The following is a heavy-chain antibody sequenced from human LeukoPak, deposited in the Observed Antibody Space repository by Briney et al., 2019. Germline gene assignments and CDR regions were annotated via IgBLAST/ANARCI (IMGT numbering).Heavy chain of an antibody. Sequence: GASVKVSCKASGYTFTDYYIHWVRQAPGQGLEWMGLINSNSGATNYAQKFQGRVTMTRDTSISTAYMELTRLGSDDTAGYYCARDGSLGYWGQGTLVTVSS. D-gene: IGHD5-12*01. CDR2: INSNSGAT. V-gene: IGHV1-2*02. CDR1: GYTFTDYY. J-gene: IGHJ4*02. CDR3: ARDGSLGY.